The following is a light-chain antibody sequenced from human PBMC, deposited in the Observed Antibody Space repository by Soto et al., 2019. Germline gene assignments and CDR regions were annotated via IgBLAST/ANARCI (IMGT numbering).Light chain of an antibody. J-gene: IGKJ2*03. CDR1: QNIDNS. V-gene: IGKV3-11*01. CDR3: QQRSSWPSYS. Sequence: EIVLTQSPATLSLSPGERATLSCRASQNIDNSLAWYQQRPGQAPRILIYNGSIRPPGIPARFDGSGSGTDFTLTISSLEPEDFAVYYCQQRSSWPSYSFGQGTKLEIK. CDR2: NGS.